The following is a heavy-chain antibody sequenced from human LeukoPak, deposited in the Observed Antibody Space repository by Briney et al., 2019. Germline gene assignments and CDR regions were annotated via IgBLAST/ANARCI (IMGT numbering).Heavy chain of an antibody. Sequence: PSETLSLTCTVSGGSISSGGYYWSWIRQPPGKGLEWIGYIYHSGSTYYNPSLKSRVTISVDRSKNQFSLKLSSVTAADTAVYYCARGVGRLADAFDIWGQGTMVTVSS. D-gene: IGHD6-19*01. V-gene: IGHV4-30-2*01. CDR3: ARGVGRLADAFDI. CDR2: IYHSGST. J-gene: IGHJ3*02. CDR1: GGSISSGGYY.